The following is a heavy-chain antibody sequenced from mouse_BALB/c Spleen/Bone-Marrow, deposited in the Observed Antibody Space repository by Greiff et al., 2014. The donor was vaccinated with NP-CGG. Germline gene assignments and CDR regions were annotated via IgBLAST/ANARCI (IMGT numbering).Heavy chain of an antibody. CDR3: AVYYYGRSSFAY. CDR2: IDPANVNT. D-gene: IGHD1-1*01. CDR1: DFNIKDAY. Sequence: EVQVVESGAELVKPGASVKLSCTASDFNIKDAYMHWVKQRPEQGLEWIGRIDPANVNTKYDTKFQGKATITADTSSNTAYLLLSSLTSEDTAFYYCAVYYYGRSSFAYWGQGTLVTVSA. J-gene: IGHJ3*01. V-gene: IGHV14-3*02.